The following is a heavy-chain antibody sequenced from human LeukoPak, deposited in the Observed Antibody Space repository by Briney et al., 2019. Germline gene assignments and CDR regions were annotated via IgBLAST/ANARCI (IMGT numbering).Heavy chain of an antibody. CDR1: GFPFSNSN. D-gene: IGHD2-15*01. CDR2: ISSSSSYI. CDR3: AKEVEVSPGPDY. V-gene: IGHV3-21*01. Sequence: PGGSLRLSCATSGFPFSNSNMNWVRQAPGKGLEWVSSISSSSSYIYYADSVKGRFTISRDNSKNTLYLQMNSLRAEDTAVYYCAKEVEVSPGPDYWGQGTLVTVSS. J-gene: IGHJ4*02.